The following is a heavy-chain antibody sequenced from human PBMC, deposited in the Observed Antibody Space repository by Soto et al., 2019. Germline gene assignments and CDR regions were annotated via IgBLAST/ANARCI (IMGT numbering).Heavy chain of an antibody. Sequence: PGESLKISCKGSGYSFTSYWIGWVRQMPGKGLEWMGIIYPGDSDTRYSPSFQGQVTISADKSISTAYLQWSSLKASDTAMYYCATCGVWYDSSGYYLPGELYYFDYWGQGTLVTVSS. CDR3: ATCGVWYDSSGYYLPGELYYFDY. CDR2: IYPGDSDT. D-gene: IGHD3-22*01. V-gene: IGHV5-51*01. J-gene: IGHJ4*02. CDR1: GYSFTSYW.